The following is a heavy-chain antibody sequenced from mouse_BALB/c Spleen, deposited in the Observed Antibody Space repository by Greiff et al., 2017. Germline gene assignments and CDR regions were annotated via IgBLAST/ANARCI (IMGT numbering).Heavy chain of an antibody. D-gene: IGHD2-4*01. Sequence: EVQLVESGGGLVKPGGSLKLSCAASGFTFTDYYMYWVRQTPEKRLEWVGTISDGGSYTYYPDSVKGRFTITRDNAKNNLYLQMSSLKSEDTAMYYCARDRDDNDALDYWGQGTSVTVSA. CDR1: GFTFTDYY. CDR3: ARDRDDNDALDY. V-gene: IGHV5-4*02. CDR2: ISDGGSYT. J-gene: IGHJ4*01.